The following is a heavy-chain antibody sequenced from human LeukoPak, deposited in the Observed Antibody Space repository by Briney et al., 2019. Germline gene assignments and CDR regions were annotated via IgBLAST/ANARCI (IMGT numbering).Heavy chain of an antibody. J-gene: IGHJ5*02. Sequence: SETLSLTCAVYGGSFSVYYWSWIRQPPGKGLEWIGEINHSGSTNYNPSLKSRVTISVDTSKNQFSLKLSSVTAADTAVYYCARHRCSGGSCYPMNWFDPWGQGTLVTVSS. D-gene: IGHD2-15*01. CDR3: ARHRCSGGSCYPMNWFDP. CDR2: INHSGST. V-gene: IGHV4-34*01. CDR1: GGSFSVYY.